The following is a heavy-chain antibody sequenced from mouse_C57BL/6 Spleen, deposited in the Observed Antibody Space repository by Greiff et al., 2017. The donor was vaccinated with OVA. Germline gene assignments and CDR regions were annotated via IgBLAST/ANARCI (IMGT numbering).Heavy chain of an antibody. D-gene: IGHD2-4*01. J-gene: IGHJ3*01. Sequence: EVKLMESGGGLVKPGGSLKLSCAASGFTFSSYAMSWVRQTPEKRLEWVATISDGGSYTYYPDNVKGRFTISRDNATNNLYLQMSHLKSEDTAMYYCARDRGYYDYDRFAYWGQGTLVTVSA. CDR2: ISDGGSYT. CDR3: ARDRGYYDYDRFAY. V-gene: IGHV5-4*01. CDR1: GFTFSSYA.